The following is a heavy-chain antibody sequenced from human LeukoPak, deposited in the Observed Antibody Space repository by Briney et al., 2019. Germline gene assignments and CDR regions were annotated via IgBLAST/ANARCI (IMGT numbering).Heavy chain of an antibody. CDR3: ARVGSGWYIDY. CDR2: ISSNGGST. D-gene: IGHD6-19*01. J-gene: IGHJ4*02. CDR1: AFTFSSYA. Sequence: VGSLRLSCAASAFTFSSYAMHWVRQAPGKGLEYVSAISSNGGSTYYANSVKGRFTISRDNSKNTLYLQMGSLRAEDMAVYYCARVGSGWYIDYWGQGTLVTVSS. V-gene: IGHV3-64*01.